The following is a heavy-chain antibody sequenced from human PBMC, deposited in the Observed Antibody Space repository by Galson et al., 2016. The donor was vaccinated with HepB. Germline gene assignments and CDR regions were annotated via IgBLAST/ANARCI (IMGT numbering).Heavy chain of an antibody. J-gene: IGHJ3*02. V-gene: IGHV4-61*02. Sequence: TLSLTCTVSGGSISSGIYYWSWIRQPAGKGLEWIGRIYTSGSTFYNASFKRRVTMSIDTSKNQFSLKLSAVTAADTAVYFCARDFGIIGTTRGAFDIWGQGTKVAVSS. CDR2: IYTSGST. CDR1: GGSISSGIYY. CDR3: ARDFGIIGTTRGAFDI. D-gene: IGHD1-7*01.